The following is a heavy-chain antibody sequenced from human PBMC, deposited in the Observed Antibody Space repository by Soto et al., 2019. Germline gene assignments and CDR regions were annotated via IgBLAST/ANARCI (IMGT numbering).Heavy chain of an antibody. V-gene: IGHV4-61*01. J-gene: IGHJ6*02. CDR1: GGSVSSGSYY. Sequence: QVPLQESGPGLVKPSETLALTCTVSGGSVSSGSYYWSWIRQPPGKGLEWIGYIYYSGSTNYNPSLNSRVTISVDTSKNHFSLNVSSVTTADTAVYYCARGDLNYYYGIDFWGQGNTVTVPS. CDR3: ARGDLNYYYGIDF. CDR2: IYYSGST.